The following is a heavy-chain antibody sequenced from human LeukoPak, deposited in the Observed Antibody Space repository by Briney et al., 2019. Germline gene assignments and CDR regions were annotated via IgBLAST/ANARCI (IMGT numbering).Heavy chain of an antibody. CDR1: GDSFSGYY. V-gene: IGHV4-34*01. D-gene: IGHD2-2*01. J-gene: IGHJ5*02. CDR3: ARRYCSSSSCPGFDP. CDR2: INHRGTT. Sequence: SETLSLTCAVYGDSFSGYYWSWIRQPPGKGLEWIAEINHRGTTHYNPSLKSRATISEDTPKNQFFLRLSSVTAADTAVYYCARRYCSSSSCPGFDPWGQGTLVTVSS.